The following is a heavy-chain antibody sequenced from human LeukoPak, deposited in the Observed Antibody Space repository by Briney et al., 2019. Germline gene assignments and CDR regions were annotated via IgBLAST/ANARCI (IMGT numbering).Heavy chain of an antibody. Sequence: NPSETLTLTCTASGGSISSYYWSWIRQPPGKELEWMGYIYYSGSANYNPSLKSRVTISVDTSKTQFSLKLTSVTAADTAVYYCARGVPEYYDFWSGYFYYFDYWGQGTLVTVSS. CDR2: IYYSGSA. CDR1: GGSISSYY. J-gene: IGHJ4*02. V-gene: IGHV4-59*01. D-gene: IGHD3-3*01. CDR3: ARGVPEYYDFWSGYFYYFDY.